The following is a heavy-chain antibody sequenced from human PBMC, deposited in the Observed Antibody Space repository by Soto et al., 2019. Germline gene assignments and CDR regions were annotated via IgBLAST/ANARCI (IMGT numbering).Heavy chain of an antibody. J-gene: IGHJ5*02. Sequence: SETLSLTCTVSGGSISSYYWSWIRQPPGKGLEWIGYIYYSGSTNYNPSLKSRVTISVDTSKNQFSLKLSSVTAADTAVYYCARDPGSGYDPYNWFDPWGQGTLVTVSS. CDR1: GGSISSYY. CDR3: ARDPGSGYDPYNWFDP. D-gene: IGHD5-12*01. V-gene: IGHV4-59*01. CDR2: IYYSGST.